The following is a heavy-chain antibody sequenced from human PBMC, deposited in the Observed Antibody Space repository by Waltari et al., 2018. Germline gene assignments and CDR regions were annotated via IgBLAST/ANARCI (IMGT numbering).Heavy chain of an antibody. CDR2: FDPEDGET. V-gene: IGHV1-24*01. CDR1: GYTLTELS. CDR3: ATGGPGTAARYGYYYYYMDV. Sequence: QVQLVQSGAEVKKPGASVKVSCKVSGYTLTELSMHWVRQAPGKGLEWMGGFDPEDGETIYAQKFQGRVTMTEDTSTDTAYMELSSLRSEDTAVYYCATGGPGTAARYGYYYYYMDVWGKGTTVTISS. D-gene: IGHD6-6*01. J-gene: IGHJ6*03.